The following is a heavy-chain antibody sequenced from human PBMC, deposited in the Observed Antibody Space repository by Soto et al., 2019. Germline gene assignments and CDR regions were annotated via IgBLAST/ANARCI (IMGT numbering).Heavy chain of an antibody. V-gene: IGHV1-69*06. Sequence: GASVKVSCKASGGTFSGYAISWVRQAPGQGLEWVGTIIPLFGTLNYAQRFQGRVTLSADRSTSTAYMELSSLRSDDTAVYYCASGSLDGSGSYPVDYWGQGTLVTVSS. CDR3: ASGSLDGSGSYPVDY. CDR1: GGTFSGYA. D-gene: IGHD3-10*01. CDR2: IIPLFGTL. J-gene: IGHJ4*01.